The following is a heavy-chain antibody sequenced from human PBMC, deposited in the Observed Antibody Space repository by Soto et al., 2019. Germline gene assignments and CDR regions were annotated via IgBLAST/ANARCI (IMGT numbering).Heavy chain of an antibody. J-gene: IGHJ5*02. CDR1: GGSISSGGYY. CDR2: IYHSGTT. Sequence: QVQLQESGPGLVKPSQTLSLTCTVSGGSISSGGYYWSWIRQHPGKCLEWIGYIYHSGTTYYNPSLKSRVTITVDTSKNQFSLKLTSVTAADTAVYYCARVRGNQLRGWFDPWGQGTLVTVSS. CDR3: ARVRGNQLRGWFDP. V-gene: IGHV4-31*03. D-gene: IGHD2-2*01.